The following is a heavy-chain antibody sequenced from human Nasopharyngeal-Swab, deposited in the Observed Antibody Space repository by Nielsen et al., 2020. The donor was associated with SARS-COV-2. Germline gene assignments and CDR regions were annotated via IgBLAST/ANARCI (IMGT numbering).Heavy chain of an antibody. D-gene: IGHD1-26*01. V-gene: IGHV1-2*06. Sequence: ASVKVSCKASGYTFTGFYVHWVRQAPGQGLECLGRINPSNGVTIYAQKFQGSVTITRNTSTSTVDMELSRQRSDDTAVYYCVREGDNWEFDSWGQGTLVTVSS. CDR1: GYTFTGFY. J-gene: IGHJ4*02. CDR2: INPSNGVT. CDR3: VREGDNWEFDS.